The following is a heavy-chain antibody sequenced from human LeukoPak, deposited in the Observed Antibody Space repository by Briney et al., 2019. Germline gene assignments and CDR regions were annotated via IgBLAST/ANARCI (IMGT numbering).Heavy chain of an antibody. V-gene: IGHV4-38-2*01. Sequence: SETLSLTCAVSTYSISSGYYWGWIRQPPGKGLEWIGSIYHSGSTFYNPSLKSRVTISVDTSKNQFSLGLSSVTAADTAMYYCARLWSGYKRIDYWGQGTLVTVSS. CDR1: TYSISSGYY. J-gene: IGHJ4*02. CDR3: ARLWSGYKRIDY. D-gene: IGHD5-12*01. CDR2: IYHSGST.